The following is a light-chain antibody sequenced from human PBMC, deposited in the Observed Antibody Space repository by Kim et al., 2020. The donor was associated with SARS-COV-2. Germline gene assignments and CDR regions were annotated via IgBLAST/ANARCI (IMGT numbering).Light chain of an antibody. CDR3: QQRHTAPLRT. CDR2: AAS. J-gene: IGKJ4*01. Sequence: DIQMTQSPSSLAASVGDRVTIACRASQSINTYLNWYQQKPGKAPKLLIYAASTLQSGVPSRFSGSGSGTDFTLTISSLQPEDFATYYCQQRHTAPLRTFGGGTKVDIK. V-gene: IGKV1-39*01. CDR1: QSINTY.